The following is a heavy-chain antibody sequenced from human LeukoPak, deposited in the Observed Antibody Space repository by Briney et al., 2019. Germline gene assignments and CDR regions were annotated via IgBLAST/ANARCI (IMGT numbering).Heavy chain of an antibody. D-gene: IGHD3-22*01. CDR2: IKQDGSEK. V-gene: IGHV3-7*01. CDR3: ASVLIVVVITTTYYYYGMDV. CDR1: GFTFSSYW. Sequence: GGSLRLSCAASGFTFSSYWMSWVRQAPGKGLEWVANIKQDGSEKYYVDSVKGRFTISRDNAKNSLYLQMNSLRAEDTAVYYCASVLIVVVITTTYYYYGMDVWGQGTLVTVSS. J-gene: IGHJ6*02.